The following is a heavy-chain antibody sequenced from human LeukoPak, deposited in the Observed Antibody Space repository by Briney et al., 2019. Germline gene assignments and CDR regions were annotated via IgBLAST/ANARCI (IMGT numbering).Heavy chain of an antibody. CDR3: ARDPGSDILTGYDY. D-gene: IGHD3-9*01. Sequence: PGGSLRLSCAASGFTVSSNYMSWVRQAPGKGLEWVSVIYSGGSTYYADSVKGRFTISRDNSKNTLYLQMNSLRAEDTAVYYCARDPGSDILTGYDYWGQGTLVTVSS. V-gene: IGHV3-53*01. J-gene: IGHJ4*02. CDR2: IYSGGST. CDR1: GFTVSSNY.